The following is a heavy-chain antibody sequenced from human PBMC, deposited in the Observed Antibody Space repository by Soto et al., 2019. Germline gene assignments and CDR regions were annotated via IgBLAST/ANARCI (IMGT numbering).Heavy chain of an antibody. CDR3: ARSPQLWFLFHAAGGVDY. CDR1: GGSISSSSYY. J-gene: IGHJ4*02. Sequence: QLQLQESGPGLVKPSETLSLTCTVSGGSISSSSYYWGWIRQPPGKGLEWIGSIYYSGSTYYNPSLKSRVTITVDTSKNQFSLKLSSVTAADTAVYYCARSPQLWFLFHAAGGVDYWGQGTLVTVSS. V-gene: IGHV4-39*01. D-gene: IGHD5-18*01. CDR2: IYYSGST.